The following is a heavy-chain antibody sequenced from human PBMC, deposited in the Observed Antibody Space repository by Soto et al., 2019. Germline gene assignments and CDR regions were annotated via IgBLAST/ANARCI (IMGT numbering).Heavy chain of an antibody. V-gene: IGHV1-69*02. CDR3: ARSYISSSYWFDP. D-gene: IGHD6-6*01. CDR1: GGTFSSYT. J-gene: IGHJ5*02. Sequence: SVKVSCKASGGTFSSYTISWVRQAPGQGLEWMGRIIPILGIANYAQKFQGRVTMTADKSTSTAYMELSSLRSEDTAMYYCARSYISSSYWFDPWGQGTLVTVSS. CDR2: IIPILGIA.